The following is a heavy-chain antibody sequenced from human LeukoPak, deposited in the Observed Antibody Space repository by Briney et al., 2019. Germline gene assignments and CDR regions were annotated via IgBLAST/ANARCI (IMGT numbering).Heavy chain of an antibody. V-gene: IGHV4-39*07. CDR1: GGSISSSSYY. D-gene: IGHD6-6*01. Sequence: SETLSLTCTVSGGSISSSSYYWGWIRQPPGKGLEWIGSIYYSGSTYYNPSLKGRVTISVDTSKNQFSLNLNSVTAADTAVYYCARGGAARLHFQNWGQGTLVTVSS. CDR3: ARGGAARLHFQN. CDR2: IYYSGST. J-gene: IGHJ1*01.